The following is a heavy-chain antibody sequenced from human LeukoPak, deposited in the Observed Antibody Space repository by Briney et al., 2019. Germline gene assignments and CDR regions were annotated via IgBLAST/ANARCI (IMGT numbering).Heavy chain of an antibody. J-gene: IGHJ4*02. Sequence: GGSLRLSCVASGFTFSTYTKHWVRQAPGKGLEWVALTSYDGTNKYYADYVTGRFTIYRDNCKNTLYLQMNRMRHEDTAVYFCETSGYTNSLWGQGTLVTVSS. V-gene: IGHV3-30-3*01. D-gene: IGHD5-12*01. CDR1: GFTFSTYT. CDR2: TSYDGTNK. CDR3: ETSGYTNSL.